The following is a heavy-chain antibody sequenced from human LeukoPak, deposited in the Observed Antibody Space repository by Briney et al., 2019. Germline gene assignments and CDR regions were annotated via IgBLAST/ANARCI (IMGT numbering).Heavy chain of an antibody. CDR1: GFTFSSYE. D-gene: IGHD3-10*01. Sequence: PGGSLRLSCAASGFTFSSYEMTWVRQVPGKGLEWVSVISGSGGDTHYADSVKGRFTISRDNSKNTLYLQMNSLRAEDTAIYYCAEHPSMPRGPGYWGQGTLVTVSS. CDR2: ISGSGGDT. CDR3: AEHPSMPRGPGY. V-gene: IGHV3-23*01. J-gene: IGHJ4*02.